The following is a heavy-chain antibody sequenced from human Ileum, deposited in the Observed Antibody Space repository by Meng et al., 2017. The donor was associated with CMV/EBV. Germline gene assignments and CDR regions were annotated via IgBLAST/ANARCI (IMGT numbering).Heavy chain of an antibody. CDR2: LYYSGTT. CDR3: ARWSPESSSWSGFDF. CDR1: RGSISIGRHY. Sequence: LQESGPGLVAASAILSLICPVRRGSISIGRHYWGWIRQPPGKGLEWIGILYYSGTTYYNPSLKSRVTMSVGTSENQFSLKMNSVTAADTAVYYCARWSPESSSWSGFDFWGQGTLVTVSS. J-gene: IGHJ4*02. V-gene: IGHV4-39*07. D-gene: IGHD6-13*01.